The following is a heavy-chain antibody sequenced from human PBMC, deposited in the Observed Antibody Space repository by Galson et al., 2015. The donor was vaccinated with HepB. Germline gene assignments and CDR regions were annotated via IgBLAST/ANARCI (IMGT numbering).Heavy chain of an antibody. V-gene: IGHV1-18*04. Sequence: SVKVSCKASGYTFTGYGISWVRQAPGQGLEWMGWISAYNGNTNYAQKLQGRVTMTTDTSTSTAYMELRSLRSDDTAVYYCARRLSCSGGSCYDDAFDIWGQGTMVTVSS. CDR2: ISAYNGNT. J-gene: IGHJ3*02. CDR1: GYTFTGYG. D-gene: IGHD2-15*01. CDR3: ARRLSCSGGSCYDDAFDI.